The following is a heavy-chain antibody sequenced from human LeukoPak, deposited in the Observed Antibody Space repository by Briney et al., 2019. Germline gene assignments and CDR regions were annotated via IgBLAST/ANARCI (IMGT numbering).Heavy chain of an antibody. Sequence: PGGSLGLSCAASGFTFSSYWMHWVRQAPGKGLVWVSRINSDGSSTSYADSVKGRFTISRDNAKNTLYLQMNSLRAEDTAVYYCARHLSGVTGYTYGRGIDYWGQGTLVTVSS. CDR1: GFTFSSYW. J-gene: IGHJ4*02. CDR2: INSDGSST. V-gene: IGHV3-74*01. D-gene: IGHD5-18*01. CDR3: ARHLSGVTGYTYGRGIDY.